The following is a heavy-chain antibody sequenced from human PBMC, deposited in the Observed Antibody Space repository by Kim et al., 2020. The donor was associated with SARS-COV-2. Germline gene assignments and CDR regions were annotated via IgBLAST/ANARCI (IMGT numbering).Heavy chain of an antibody. V-gene: IGHV5-51*01. CDR1: GYNFAYYS. Sequence: GESLKISCKTSGYNFAYYSVAWVRQLPGKGLEWMGIVRPDDSQTAYSPSFQGQVTISSDRSTSSVFLQWDSLKASDSGMYYCARRAGFITHDYEDWLDSWGQGTLVIVSS. CDR3: ARRAGFITHDYEDWLDS. CDR2: VRPDDSQT. J-gene: IGHJ5*01. D-gene: IGHD4-17*01.